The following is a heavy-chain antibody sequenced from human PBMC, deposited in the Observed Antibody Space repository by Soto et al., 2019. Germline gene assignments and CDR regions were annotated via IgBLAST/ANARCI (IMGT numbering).Heavy chain of an antibody. CDR3: ARASPANDYVWGSLTGHFDY. J-gene: IGHJ4*02. V-gene: IGHV4-4*02. CDR2: IYHSGST. CDR1: GGSISSSNW. Sequence: SETLSLTCAVSGGSISSSNWWSWVRQPPGKGLEWIGEIYHSGSTNYNPSLKSRVTISVDKSKNQFSLKLSSVTAADTAVYYCARASPANDYVWGSLTGHFDYWGQGTLVTVSS. D-gene: IGHD3-16*01.